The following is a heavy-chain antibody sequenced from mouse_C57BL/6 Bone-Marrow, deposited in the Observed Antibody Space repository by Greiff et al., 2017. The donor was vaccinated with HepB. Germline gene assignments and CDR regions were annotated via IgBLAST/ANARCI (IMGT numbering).Heavy chain of an antibody. V-gene: IGHV1-9*01. CDR2: ILPGSGST. D-gene: IGHD1-1*01. CDR1: GYTFTGYW. Sequence: QVQLQQSGAELMKPGASVKLSCKATGYTFTGYWIEWVKQRPGHGLEWIGEILPGSGSTNYNEKFKGKATFTADTSSNTAYMQLGSLTTEDSAIYYCARRSIYYYGSRLYYYAMDYWGQGTSVTVSS. J-gene: IGHJ4*01. CDR3: ARRSIYYYGSRLYYYAMDY.